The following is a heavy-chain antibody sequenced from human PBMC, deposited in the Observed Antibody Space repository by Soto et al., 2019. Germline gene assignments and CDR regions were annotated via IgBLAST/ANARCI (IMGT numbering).Heavy chain of an antibody. J-gene: IGHJ6*02. V-gene: IGHV4-61*01. CDR2: IYYSGST. CDR3: ARETYYDFWSGHPNYYYYGMDV. D-gene: IGHD3-3*01. Sequence: PSETLSLTCTVSGGSVSSGSYYWSWIRQPPGKGLEWIGYIYYSGSTNYNPSLKSRVTISVDTSKNQFSLKLSSVTAADTAVYYCARETYYDFWSGHPNYYYYGMDVWGQGTTVTVS. CDR1: GGSVSSGSYY.